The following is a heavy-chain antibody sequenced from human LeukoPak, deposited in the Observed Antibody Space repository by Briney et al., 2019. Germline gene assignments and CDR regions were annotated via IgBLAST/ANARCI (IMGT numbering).Heavy chain of an antibody. CDR2: ISGSGGST. CDR1: GFTFSSSA. D-gene: IGHD2/OR15-2a*01. V-gene: IGHV3-23*01. CDR3: ARGEFGDYYYFYMDV. Sequence: GGSLRLSCAASGFTFSSSAMSWVRQAPGKGLEWVSGISGSGGSTYYADSVKGRFTISRDDAKNSLFLQMNSLRAEDTATYYCARGEFGDYYYFYMDVWGKGTTVTVSS. J-gene: IGHJ6*03.